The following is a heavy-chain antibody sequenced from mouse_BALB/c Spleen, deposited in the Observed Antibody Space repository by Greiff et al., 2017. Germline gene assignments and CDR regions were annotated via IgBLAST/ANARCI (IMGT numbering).Heavy chain of an antibody. V-gene: IGHV1S81*02. Sequence: QVQLQQPGAELVKPGASVKLSCKASGYTFTSYWMHWVKQRPGQGLEWIGEINPSNGRTNYNEKFKSKATLTVDKSSSTAYMQLSSLTSEDSAVYYCARWSTTVVATDYYAMDYWGQGTSVTVSS. CDR3: ARWSTTVVATDYYAMDY. CDR1: GYTFTSYW. D-gene: IGHD1-1*01. J-gene: IGHJ4*01. CDR2: INPSNGRT.